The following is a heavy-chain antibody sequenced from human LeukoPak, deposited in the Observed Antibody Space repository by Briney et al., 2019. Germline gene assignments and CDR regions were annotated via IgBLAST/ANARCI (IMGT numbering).Heavy chain of an antibody. CDR1: GGTFSSYG. V-gene: IGHV1-69*04. D-gene: IGHD3-22*01. Sequence: SVKVPCKASGGTFSSYGISWVRQAPGQGLEWMGRIIPILDIANSAQKFQGRVTITADKSTSTAYMELSSLRSEDTALYYCARDWSLDTSGPFAYWGQGTLVTVSS. J-gene: IGHJ4*02. CDR3: ARDWSLDTSGPFAY. CDR2: IIPILDIA.